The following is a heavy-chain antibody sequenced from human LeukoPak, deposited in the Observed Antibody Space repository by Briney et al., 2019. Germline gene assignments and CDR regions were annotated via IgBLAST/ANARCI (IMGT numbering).Heavy chain of an antibody. Sequence: ASVKVSCKASGGTFSSYAISWVRQAPGQGLEWMGGIIPIFGTGNYAQKFQGRVTITADDSTTTAYMELSSLTYEDTAVYSCARGGSGWSFDSWGQGTLVTVSS. CDR3: ARGGSGWSFDS. CDR2: IIPIFGTG. J-gene: IGHJ4*02. V-gene: IGHV1-69*13. D-gene: IGHD6-19*01. CDR1: GGTFSSYA.